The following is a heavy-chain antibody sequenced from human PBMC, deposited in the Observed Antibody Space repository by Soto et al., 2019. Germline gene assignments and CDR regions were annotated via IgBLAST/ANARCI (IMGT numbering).Heavy chain of an antibody. CDR2: ISYDGSNK. CDR1: GFTFSSYA. V-gene: IGHV3-30-3*01. J-gene: IGHJ3*02. CDR3: ARDVAFDI. Sequence: QVQLVESGGGVVQPGRSLRLSCAASGFTFSSYAMHWVRQAPGKGLEWVAVISYDGSNKYYADSVKGRFTISRDNSKNTLYLQMNSLRAEDTAVYYCARDVAFDIWGQGTMVTVSS.